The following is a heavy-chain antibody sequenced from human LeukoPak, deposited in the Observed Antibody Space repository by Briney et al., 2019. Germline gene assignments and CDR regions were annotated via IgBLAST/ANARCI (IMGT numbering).Heavy chain of an antibody. CDR3: ARVSTLNMVRGVNTLYYFDY. CDR2: MNPNSGNT. CDR1: GYTFTSYD. D-gene: IGHD3-10*01. Sequence: ASVKVSCKASGYTFTSYDINWVRQATGQGLEWMGWMNPNSGNTGYAQKFQGRVTMTRNTSISTAYMELSSLRSEDTAVYYCARVSTLNMVRGVNTLYYFDYWGQGTLVTVSS. J-gene: IGHJ4*02. V-gene: IGHV1-8*01.